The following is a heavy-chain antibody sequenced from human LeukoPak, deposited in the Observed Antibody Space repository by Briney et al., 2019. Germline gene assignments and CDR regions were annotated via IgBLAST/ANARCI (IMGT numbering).Heavy chain of an antibody. CDR2: FYFSGSS. V-gene: IGHV4-4*07. CDR1: SVSINGYY. Sequence: PSETLSLTCSVSSVSINGYYWSWIRQSAGKGLEWLGRFYFSGSSDYNPSLKSRVSMSIDTSQNHFYLRLTSVTAADTGVYFCARQTEDNYYYYGMDVWGQGTTVTVSS. CDR3: ARQTEDNYYYYGMDV. J-gene: IGHJ6*02.